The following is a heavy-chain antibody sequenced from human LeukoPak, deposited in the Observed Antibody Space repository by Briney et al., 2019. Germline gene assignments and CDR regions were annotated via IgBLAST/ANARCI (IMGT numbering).Heavy chain of an antibody. J-gene: IGHJ5*02. CDR1: GYSISSGYF. V-gene: IGHV4-38-2*01. CDR3: ARLNTGVLSSRTNNWFDP. D-gene: IGHD6-13*01. CDR2: IGHSGST. Sequence: PSETLSLTCAVSGYSISSGYFWSWIRQPPGKGLEWIGGIGHSGSTYYNPSLKSRITISTDTSKNRFSLKLSSVTAADTAVYYCARLNTGVLSSRTNNWFDPCGQVTLVTVSS.